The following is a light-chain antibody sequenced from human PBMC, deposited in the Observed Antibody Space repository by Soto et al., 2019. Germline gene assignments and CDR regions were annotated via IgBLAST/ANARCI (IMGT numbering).Light chain of an antibody. CDR1: QSVRSSY. J-gene: IGKJ5*01. CDR3: QQYGSSPPIT. V-gene: IGKV3-20*01. CDR2: AAS. Sequence: EIVLTQSPDTLSLSPGESATLSCSASQSVRSSYLAWYQQTPGQTPRLLIYAASSRATGIPDRFSGSGSGTDFSLTISRLEPEDFAVYYCQQYGSSPPITFGQGTRLEIK.